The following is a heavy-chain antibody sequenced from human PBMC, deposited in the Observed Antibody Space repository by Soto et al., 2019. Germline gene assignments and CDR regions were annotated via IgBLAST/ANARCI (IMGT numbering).Heavy chain of an antibody. J-gene: IGHJ4*02. D-gene: IGHD3-22*01. CDR3: ARGAYYYDSSGLSY. V-gene: IGHV3-48*01. Sequence: GGSLRLSCAASGFTFSSYSMNWVRQAPGKGLEWVSYISSSSTIYYADSVKGRFTISRDNAKNSLYLQMNSLRAEDTVVYYCARGAYYYDSSGLSYWGQGTLVTVSS. CDR2: ISSSSTI. CDR1: GFTFSSYS.